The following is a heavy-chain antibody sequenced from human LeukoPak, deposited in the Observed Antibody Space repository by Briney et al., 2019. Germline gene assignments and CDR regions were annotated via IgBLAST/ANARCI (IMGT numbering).Heavy chain of an antibody. CDR2: ISYDGSNK. Sequence: GGSLRLSCAASGFTFNSYAMSWVRQAPGKGLEWVAVISYDGSNKYYADPVKGRFTISRDNSKNTLYLQMNSLRAEDTAVYYCARDAPDYDILTGYSYYFDYWGQGTLVTVSS. J-gene: IGHJ4*02. CDR3: ARDAPDYDILTGYSYYFDY. CDR1: GFTFNSYA. V-gene: IGHV3-30*03. D-gene: IGHD3-9*01.